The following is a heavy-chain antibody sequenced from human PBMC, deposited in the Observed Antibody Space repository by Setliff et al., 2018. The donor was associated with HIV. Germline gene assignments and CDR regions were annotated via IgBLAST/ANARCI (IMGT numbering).Heavy chain of an antibody. CDR3: AKTVVGDSYALPNDGFDI. Sequence: ETLSLTCTVSGYSISSDYYWGWIRQPPGKGLEWIGNIYHSGSTYYNPSLKSRATMSVDTSNNRFSLKLSSVTALDTAVYYCAKTVVGDSYALPNDGFDIWGQGTMVTVSS. D-gene: IGHD3-16*01. V-gene: IGHV4-38-2*02. CDR1: GYSISSDYY. CDR2: IYHSGST. J-gene: IGHJ3*02.